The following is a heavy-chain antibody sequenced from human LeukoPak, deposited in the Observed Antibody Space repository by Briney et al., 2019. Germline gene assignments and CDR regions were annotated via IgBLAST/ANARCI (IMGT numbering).Heavy chain of an antibody. CDR3: ARIVTINPTPSGNY. D-gene: IGHD4-17*01. Sequence: GGSLRLSCAASGFTVSSNYMNWVRQAPGKGLEWVSVIYSGGSTYYADSVKGRFTISRDNSKNTLYLQMNSLRAEDTAVYYCARIVTINPTPSGNYGGQGTLVTVSS. V-gene: IGHV3-53*01. J-gene: IGHJ4*02. CDR1: GFTVSSNY. CDR2: IYSGGST.